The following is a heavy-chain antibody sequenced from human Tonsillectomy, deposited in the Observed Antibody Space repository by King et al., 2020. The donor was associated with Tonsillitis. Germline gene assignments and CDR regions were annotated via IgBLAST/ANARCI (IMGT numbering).Heavy chain of an antibody. D-gene: IGHD3-22*01. CDR1: GGSISSYY. CDR3: ARDGKYYYDTIHWSPP. Sequence: QLQESGPGLVKPSETLSLTCNISGGSISSYYWSWIRQPAGKGLEWIGRINASGNTKYNPSLKSRVTMSLDTSKNQFSLKLTSVTAADTAVYYCARDGKYYYDTIHWSPPWAQGPLVPAPS. J-gene: IGHJ5*02. V-gene: IGHV4-4*07. CDR2: INASGNT.